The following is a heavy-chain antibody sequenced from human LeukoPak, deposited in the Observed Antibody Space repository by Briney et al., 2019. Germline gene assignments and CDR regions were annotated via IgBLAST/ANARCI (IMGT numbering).Heavy chain of an antibody. CDR1: GYTFTTYG. CDR3: ARALTYCSGGSCYSLDAFDI. Sequence: PEASVKVSCKASGYTFTTYGISWVRQAPGQGLEWMGWISAYNGNTNYAQKFQGRVTMTTDTSTSTAYMELSSLRSEDTAVYYCARALTYCSGGSCYSLDAFDIWGQGTMVTVSS. V-gene: IGHV1-18*01. D-gene: IGHD2-15*01. CDR2: ISAYNGNT. J-gene: IGHJ3*02.